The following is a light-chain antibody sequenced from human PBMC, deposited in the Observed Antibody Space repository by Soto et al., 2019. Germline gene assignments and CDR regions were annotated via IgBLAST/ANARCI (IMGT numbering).Light chain of an antibody. J-gene: IGKJ1*01. Sequence: EIVMTQSPASLSLSPGERATLSCRASQSISSNLAWYQQKPGQAPRLLIYGASTRAPDIPARFSGSGSGTEFTLTISSLQSEDFAVDYCQQYNVWPPWTFGQGTKVDIK. CDR3: QQYNVWPPWT. CDR2: GAS. CDR1: QSISSN. V-gene: IGKV3-15*01.